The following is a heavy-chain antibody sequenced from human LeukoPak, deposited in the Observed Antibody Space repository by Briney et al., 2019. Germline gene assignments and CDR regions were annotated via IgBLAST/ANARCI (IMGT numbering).Heavy chain of an antibody. V-gene: IGHV3-23*01. D-gene: IGHD2-15*01. CDR2: ISGNGGST. Sequence: GGSLRLSRAASGFTFSSYAMSWVRQAPGKGLEWVSGISGNGGSTYYADSVKGRFIISRDNSKNTVYLQMDSLRAEDTAVYYCARSGYCSGGSCPTRYVDVWGQGTTVTVSS. CDR1: GFTFSSYA. CDR3: ARSGYCSGGSCPTRYVDV. J-gene: IGHJ6*02.